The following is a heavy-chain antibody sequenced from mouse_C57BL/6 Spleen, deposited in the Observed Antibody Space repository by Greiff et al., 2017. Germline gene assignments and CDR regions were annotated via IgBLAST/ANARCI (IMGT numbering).Heavy chain of an antibody. CDR3: SRSEGRYWYVEV. V-gene: IGHV1-53*01. J-gene: IGHJ1*03. CDR2: INPSNGGT. CDR1: GYTFTSYW. Sequence: VQLQQPGTELVKPGASVKLSCKASGYTFTSYWMHWVKQRPGQGLEWIGNINPSNGGTNYNEKFKSKATLTVDKSSSTAYMQLSSLTSEDSAVYYVSRSEGRYWYVEVWGTGTTVTVSS.